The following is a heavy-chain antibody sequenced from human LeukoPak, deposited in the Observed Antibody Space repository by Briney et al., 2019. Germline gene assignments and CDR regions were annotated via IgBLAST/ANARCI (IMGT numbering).Heavy chain of an antibody. Sequence: GGSLRLSCAASGFTFSSYGMHWVRQAPGKGLEWVAFIRYDGSNKYYADSVKGRFTISRDNSKNTLYLQMNSLRAEDTAVYYCAKSLYIAVAGPWFDPWGQGTLVTVSS. V-gene: IGHV3-30*02. D-gene: IGHD6-19*01. J-gene: IGHJ5*02. CDR1: GFTFSSYG. CDR3: AKSLYIAVAGPWFDP. CDR2: IRYDGSNK.